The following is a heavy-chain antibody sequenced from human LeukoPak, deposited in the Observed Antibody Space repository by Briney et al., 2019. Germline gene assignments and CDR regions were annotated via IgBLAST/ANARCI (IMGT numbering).Heavy chain of an antibody. CDR3: ARGYCSSTSCFGFDP. CDR2: INPNSGGT. J-gene: IGHJ5*02. CDR1: GYTFTGYY. D-gene: IGHD2-2*01. Sequence: ASVKVSCKASGYTFTGYYMHWVRQAPGQGLEWMGWINPNSGGTNYAQKFQGRATMTRDTSISTAYMELSRLRSDDTAVYYCARGYCSSTSCFGFDPWAREPWSPSPQ. V-gene: IGHV1-2*02.